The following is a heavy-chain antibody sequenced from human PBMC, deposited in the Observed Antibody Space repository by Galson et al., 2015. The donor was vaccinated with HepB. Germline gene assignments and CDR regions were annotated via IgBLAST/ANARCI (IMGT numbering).Heavy chain of an antibody. D-gene: IGHD3-10*01. CDR2: IIPIFGTA. CDR3: ARGEGEGGWFDP. CDR1: GGTFSSYA. Sequence: SVKVPCKASGGTFSSYAISWVRQAPGQGLEWMGGIIPIFGTANYAQKFQGRVTITADESTSTAYMELSSLRSEDTAVYYCARGEGEGGWFDPWGQGTLVTVSS. V-gene: IGHV1-69*13. J-gene: IGHJ5*02.